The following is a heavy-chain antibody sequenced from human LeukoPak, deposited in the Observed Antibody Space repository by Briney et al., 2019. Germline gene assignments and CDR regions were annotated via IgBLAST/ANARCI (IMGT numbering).Heavy chain of an antibody. CDR3: ARDSKVSWRLVPPGFDL. Sequence: GASVKVSCKASGYTFTTYGISWVRQAPGQGLEWMGWISAYNGNTNYAQKLQGRVTMTTDASTSTAYMELRSLRSDDTAVYYCARDSKVSWRLVPPGFDLWGRGTLVTVSS. D-gene: IGHD6-19*01. CDR1: GYTFTTYG. V-gene: IGHV1-18*01. CDR2: ISAYNGNT. J-gene: IGHJ2*01.